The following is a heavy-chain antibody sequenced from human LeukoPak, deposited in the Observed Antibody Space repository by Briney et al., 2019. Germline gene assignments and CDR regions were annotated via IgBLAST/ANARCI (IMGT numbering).Heavy chain of an antibody. J-gene: IGHJ5*02. V-gene: IGHV1-18*01. Sequence: ASVKVSCRASGYTCTSYGISGVRQAPRQGLEWMGWISAYNGNTNYAQTLQGRVTMTTDTPTSTAYMELRSLRYDDTAVYYCARERISTLGGYIWFDPWGQGTLVTVSS. D-gene: IGHD2-2*02. CDR1: GYTCTSYG. CDR3: ARERISTLGGYIWFDP. CDR2: ISAYNGNT.